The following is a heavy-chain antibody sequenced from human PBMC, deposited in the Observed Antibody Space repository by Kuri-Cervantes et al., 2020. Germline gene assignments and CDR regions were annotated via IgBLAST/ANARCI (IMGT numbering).Heavy chain of an antibody. CDR1: GYTFTTSA. V-gene: IGHV1-18*01. D-gene: IGHD1-1*01. J-gene: IGHJ4*02. Sequence: ASVKVSCKASGYTFTTSAISWVRQAPGQGLEWMGWISAYNGNTNYAQKLQGRVAMTTDTSTSTAYMELSSLRSEDTAVYYCARGNGKLYDWGQGTLVTVSS. CDR2: ISAYNGNT. CDR3: ARGNGKLYD.